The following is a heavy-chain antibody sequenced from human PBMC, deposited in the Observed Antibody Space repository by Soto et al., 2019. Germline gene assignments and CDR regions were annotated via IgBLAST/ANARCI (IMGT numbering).Heavy chain of an antibody. V-gene: IGHV1-18*01. CDR2: ISAHNGNT. CDR3: ARGRYGDY. J-gene: IGHJ4*02. D-gene: IGHD1-1*01. CDR1: GYTFTSYG. Sequence: QVHLVQSGAEVKKPGASVKVSCKASGYTFTSYGITWLRQAPGQGLEWMGWISAHNGNTDYAQQLPGRVIVTRETSTSTASMELRSLISDDTAVYYCARGRYGDYWGQGAMVTVSS.